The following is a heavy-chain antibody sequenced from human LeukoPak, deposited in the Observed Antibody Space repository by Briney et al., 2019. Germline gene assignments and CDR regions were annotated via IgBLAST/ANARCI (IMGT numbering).Heavy chain of an antibody. V-gene: IGHV1-18*01. D-gene: IGHD1-1*01. CDR3: ARVEREGYYYYYYYMDV. Sequence: ASVKVSCKASGYTFTSYGISWVRQAPGQGLEWMGWISAYNGNTNYAQKLQGRVTMTTDTSTSTAYMELRSLRSDDTAVYYCARVEREGYYYYYYYMDVWGKGTTATVSS. J-gene: IGHJ6*03. CDR1: GYTFTSYG. CDR2: ISAYNGNT.